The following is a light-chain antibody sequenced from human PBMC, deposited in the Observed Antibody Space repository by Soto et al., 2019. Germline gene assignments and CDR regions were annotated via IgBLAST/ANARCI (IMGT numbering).Light chain of an antibody. J-gene: IGKJ2*01. Sequence: DIVMTQSPESLAVSLGERATFNCKSSQSVLYSSNNKNYLAWYQQKPGQPPKLLIYWASIREAGVPDRFSGSGSGTDFTLAISSLQAEDVAVYYCQQYYTTPVTFGQGTKLEIK. CDR1: QSVLYSSNNKNY. CDR2: WAS. V-gene: IGKV4-1*01. CDR3: QQYYTTPVT.